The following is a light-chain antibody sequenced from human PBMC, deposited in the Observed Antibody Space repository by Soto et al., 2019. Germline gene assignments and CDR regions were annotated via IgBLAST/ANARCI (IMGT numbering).Light chain of an antibody. CDR1: QSVGRNY. CDR2: AAS. J-gene: IGKJ1*01. V-gene: IGKV3-20*01. Sequence: EIVLTPFPGTLSLSPGESATLSCRASQSVGRNYVAWYQQKPGQAPRVIIYAASNRASGIPDRFSGSGSGSDFTLTISRLEPEDFAVYYCQQYGTSPWAFGQGTKVEIK. CDR3: QQYGTSPWA.